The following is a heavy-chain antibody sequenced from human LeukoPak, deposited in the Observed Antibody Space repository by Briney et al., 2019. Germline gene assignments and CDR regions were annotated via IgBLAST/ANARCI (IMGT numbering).Heavy chain of an antibody. J-gene: IGHJ4*02. Sequence: GGSLRLSCAASGITFSNYWMTWIRQAPEKGLQWVANIKEDGSDKNYADSVKGRFTISRDNSKNTLYLQMNSLRAEDTAVYYCARDEGYSSSLFDYWGQGTLVTVSS. CDR1: GITFSNYW. CDR3: ARDEGYSSSLFDY. D-gene: IGHD6-13*01. V-gene: IGHV3-7*01. CDR2: IKEDGSDK.